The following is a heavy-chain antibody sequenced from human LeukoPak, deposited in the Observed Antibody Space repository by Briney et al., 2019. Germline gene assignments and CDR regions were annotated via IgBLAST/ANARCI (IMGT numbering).Heavy chain of an antibody. CDR2: IIPIFGTA. CDR1: GGTFSSYA. D-gene: IGHD6-13*01. Sequence: ASVKVSCTASGGTFSSYAISWVRQAPGQGLEWMGGIIPIFGTANYAQKFQGRVTITADESTSTAYMELSSLRSEDTAVYYCARATTPYSRRFTYNWFDPWGQGTLVTVSS. J-gene: IGHJ5*02. CDR3: ARATTPYSRRFTYNWFDP. V-gene: IGHV1-69*13.